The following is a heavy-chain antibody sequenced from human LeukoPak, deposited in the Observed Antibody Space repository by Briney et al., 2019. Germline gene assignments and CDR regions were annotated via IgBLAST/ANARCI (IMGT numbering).Heavy chain of an antibody. V-gene: IGHV3-49*04. CDR2: IRSKAYGGTT. CDR3: TRYSERYSYGRYGMDV. J-gene: IGHJ6*02. CDR1: GFTFGDYA. D-gene: IGHD5-18*01. Sequence: TGRSLRLSCTASGFTFGDYAMSWVRQAPGKGLEWVGFIRSKAYGGTTEYAASVKGRFTISRDDSKSIAYLQMNSLKTEDTAVYYCTRYSERYSYGRYGMDVWGQGTTVTVSS.